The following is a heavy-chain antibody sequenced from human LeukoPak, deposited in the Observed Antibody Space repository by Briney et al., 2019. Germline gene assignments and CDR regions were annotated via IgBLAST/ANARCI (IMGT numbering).Heavy chain of an antibody. CDR2: IYYSGST. V-gene: IGHV4-31*03. CDR1: GGSICSGGYY. D-gene: IGHD3-10*01. CDR3: ARGVRKVVRGVIINWFDP. J-gene: IGHJ5*02. Sequence: PSQTLSLTCTVSGGSICSGGYYWSWIRQHPGKGLEWIGYIYYSGSTYYNPSLKSRVTISVDTSKNQFSLKLSSVTAADTAVYYCARGVRKVVRGVIINWFDPWGQGTLVTVSS.